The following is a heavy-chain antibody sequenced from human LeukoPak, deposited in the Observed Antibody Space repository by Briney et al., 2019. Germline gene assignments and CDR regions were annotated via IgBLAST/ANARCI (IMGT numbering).Heavy chain of an antibody. D-gene: IGHD3-10*01. J-gene: IGHJ2*01. CDR1: GFTVNSND. CDR2: MFYDGSNK. CDR3: ARDGRAENLWPTGIYWYFDL. V-gene: IGHV3-33*08. Sequence: QAGGSLRLSCAASGFTVNSNDMSWVRQAPGKGLEWVAIMFYDGSNKYYADSVKGRFTISRDNSKNTLYLQMNSLRAEDTAVYYCARDGRAENLWPTGIYWYFDLWGRGTLVTVSS.